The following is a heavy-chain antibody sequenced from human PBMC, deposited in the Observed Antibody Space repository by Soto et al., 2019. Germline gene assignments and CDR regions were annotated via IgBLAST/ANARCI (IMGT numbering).Heavy chain of an antibody. Sequence: GSLRLSCAASGFTFSSYAMHWVRQAPGKGLEWVAVISYDGSNKYYADSVKGRFTISRDNSKNTLYLQMNSLGAEDTAVYYCARDLNHGDSFYYYYYYGMDVWGQGTTVTVSS. V-gene: IGHV3-30-3*01. J-gene: IGHJ6*02. CDR1: GFTFSSYA. CDR2: ISYDGSNK. D-gene: IGHD4-17*01. CDR3: ARDLNHGDSFYYYYYYGMDV.